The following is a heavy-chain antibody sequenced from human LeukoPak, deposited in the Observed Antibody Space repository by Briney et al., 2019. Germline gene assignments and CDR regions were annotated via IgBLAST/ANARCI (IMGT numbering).Heavy chain of an antibody. V-gene: IGHV1-46*01. J-gene: IGHJ5*02. Sequence: ASVEVSCKASGYTFTGCYMHWVRQAPGQGLEWMGVIDPSGGSTTYAQKFRGRVTMTRDMSTSTVNMELSSLSSEDTAVYYCASDQPRGNYDFWFDPWGQGTLVTVSS. CDR2: IDPSGGST. CDR3: ASDQPRGNYDFWFDP. D-gene: IGHD3-16*01. CDR1: GYTFTGCY.